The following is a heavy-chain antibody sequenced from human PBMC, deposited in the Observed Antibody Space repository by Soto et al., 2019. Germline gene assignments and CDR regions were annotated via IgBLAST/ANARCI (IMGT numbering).Heavy chain of an antibody. CDR1: GYTFTGYY. CDR3: ARSGPTVTQYYYYYYGMDV. CDR2: INPNSGGT. D-gene: IGHD4-17*01. Sequence: ASVKVSCKASGYTFTGYYMHWVRQDPGQGLEWMGWINPNSGGTNYAQKFQGWVTMTRDTSISTAYMELSRLRSDDTAVYYCARSGPTVTQYYYYYYGMDVWGQGTTVTVSS. V-gene: IGHV1-2*04. J-gene: IGHJ6*02.